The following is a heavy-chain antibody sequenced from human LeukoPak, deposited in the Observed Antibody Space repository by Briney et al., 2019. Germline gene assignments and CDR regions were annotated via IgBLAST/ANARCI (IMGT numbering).Heavy chain of an antibody. CDR3: AREGNYYDSSGYNSNDAFDI. Sequence: ASVKVSCKASGYTFTSYAMHWVRQAPGQRLEWMGWINAGKGNTKYSQEFQGRVTITRDTSASTAYMELSSLRSEDMAVYYCAREGNYYDSSGYNSNDAFDIWGQGTMVTVSS. D-gene: IGHD3-22*01. CDR1: GYTFTSYA. J-gene: IGHJ3*02. CDR2: INAGKGNT. V-gene: IGHV1-3*03.